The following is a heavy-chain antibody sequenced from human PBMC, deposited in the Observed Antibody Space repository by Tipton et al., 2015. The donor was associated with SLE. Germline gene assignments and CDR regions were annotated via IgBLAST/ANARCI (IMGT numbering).Heavy chain of an antibody. V-gene: IGHV4-59*02. J-gene: IGHJ4*02. CDR1: GGSVSDYY. Sequence: TLSLTCSVSGGSVSDYYWSWIRQSPGKGLEWIGFISNRGSTDYNPSLKTRVTISVDTSKNDFSLRLTSVTAADTAVYYCARDSTRWSFWGQGTLVTVSS. CDR3: ARDSTRWSF. CDR2: ISNRGST. D-gene: IGHD2/OR15-2a*01.